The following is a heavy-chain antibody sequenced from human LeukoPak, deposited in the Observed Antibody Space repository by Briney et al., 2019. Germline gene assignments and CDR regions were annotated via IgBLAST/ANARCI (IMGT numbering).Heavy chain of an antibody. CDR3: ARAVATIGYYFDY. CDR1: GFTFSSYA. CDR2: ISYDGSNK. Sequence: PGGSLRLSCAASGFTFSSYAMHWVRQAPGKGLEWVAVISYDGSNKYYADSVKGRFTISRDNSKNTLYLQMNSLRAEDTAVYYCARAVATIGYYFDYWGQGTLVTVSS. D-gene: IGHD5-12*01. V-gene: IGHV3-30-3*01. J-gene: IGHJ4*02.